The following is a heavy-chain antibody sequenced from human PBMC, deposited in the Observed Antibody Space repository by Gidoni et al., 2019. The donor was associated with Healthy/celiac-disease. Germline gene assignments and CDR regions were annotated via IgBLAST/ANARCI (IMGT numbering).Heavy chain of an antibody. CDR2: ISSSSSYT. CDR1: GFTFSDYY. CDR3: ARVGYSSGWYADWFDP. Sequence: QVQLVESGGGLVKPGGSLRPSCAASGFTFSDYYMSWIRPAPGKGLEWVSYISSSSSYTNYADSVKGRFTISRDNAKNSLYLQMNSLRAEDTAVYYCARVGYSSGWYADWFDPWGQGTLVTVSS. V-gene: IGHV3-11*06. D-gene: IGHD6-19*01. J-gene: IGHJ5*02.